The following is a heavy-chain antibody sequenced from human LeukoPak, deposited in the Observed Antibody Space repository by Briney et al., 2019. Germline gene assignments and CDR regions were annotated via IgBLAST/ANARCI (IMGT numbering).Heavy chain of an antibody. Sequence: SETLSLTCAVYGGSFSGYYWSWIRQPPGKGLEWIGEINHSGSTNYNPSLKSRVTISVDTSKNQFSLKLSSVTAADTAVYYCARMVVVVAATTYSGHYGMDVWGQGTTVTVYS. CDR1: GGSFSGYY. CDR3: ARMVVVVAATTYSGHYGMDV. CDR2: INHSGST. J-gene: IGHJ6*02. V-gene: IGHV4-34*01. D-gene: IGHD2-15*01.